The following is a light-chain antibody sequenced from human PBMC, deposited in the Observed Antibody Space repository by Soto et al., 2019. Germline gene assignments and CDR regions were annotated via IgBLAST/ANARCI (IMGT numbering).Light chain of an antibody. CDR1: QSVSNS. CDR2: DAS. CDR3: QQYAKSPWT. Sequence: IVLTQSPATLSLSPGERVTLSCRASQSVSNSLAWYQQKPGQAPRLLIYDASARDYDVPARFSGSGSGTDFTLTISRLEPEDLAVYYCQQYAKSPWTFGQGTKVDI. J-gene: IGKJ1*01. V-gene: IGKV3-11*01.